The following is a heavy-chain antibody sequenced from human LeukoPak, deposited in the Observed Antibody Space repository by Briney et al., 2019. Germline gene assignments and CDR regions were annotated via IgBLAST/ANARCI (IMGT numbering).Heavy chain of an antibody. CDR1: GGSISSISYY. Sequence: PSETLSLTCTVSGGSISSISYYWGWIRQPPGKGLEWIGSMYHNGSTYYNPSLKSRVTISVDTSKNQFSLKLSSVTAADTAVYYCARHPSGRMWLQQGGWFDPWGQGTLVTVSS. V-gene: IGHV4-39*01. CDR3: ARHPSGRMWLQQGGWFDP. CDR2: MYHNGST. J-gene: IGHJ5*02. D-gene: IGHD5-24*01.